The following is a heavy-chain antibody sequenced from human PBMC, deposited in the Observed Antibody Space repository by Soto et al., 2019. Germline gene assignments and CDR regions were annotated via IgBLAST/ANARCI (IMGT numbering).Heavy chain of an antibody. CDR1: GGSISSYY. CDR2: IYYSGST. J-gene: IGHJ5*02. D-gene: IGHD2-15*01. V-gene: IGHV4-59*01. Sequence: QVRLQESGPGLVKPSETLSLTCTVSGGSISSYYWSWIRQPPGKGLEWIGHIYYSGSTSYNSSLKRRVAISVDTSKSQLSLKLSSVTAADTAVYYCARVRDCSGGTCYSWWFDPWGQGTLVTVSS. CDR3: ARVRDCSGGTCYSWWFDP.